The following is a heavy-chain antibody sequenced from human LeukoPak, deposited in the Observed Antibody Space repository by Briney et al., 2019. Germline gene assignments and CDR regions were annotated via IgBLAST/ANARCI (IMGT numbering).Heavy chain of an antibody. CDR2: ISSSSSTI. V-gene: IGHV3-48*01. CDR3: ARGLKNQLPPEEFDY. J-gene: IGHJ4*02. Sequence: GGSLRLSCAASGFTFSSYSMNWVRQAPGKGLEWVSYISSSSSTIYYADPVKGRFTISRDNAKNSLYLQMNSLRAEDTAVYYCARGLKNQLPPEEFDYWGQGTLVTVSS. D-gene: IGHD2-2*01. CDR1: GFTFSSYS.